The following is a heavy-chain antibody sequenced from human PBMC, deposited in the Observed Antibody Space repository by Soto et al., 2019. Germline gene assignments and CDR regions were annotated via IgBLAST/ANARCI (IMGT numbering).Heavy chain of an antibody. V-gene: IGHV4-30-4*08. Sequence: PSETLSLTCTVSGDSISGVAYYWSWIRQHPGKGLEWIGYIYYSGSTYYNPSLKSRVTISVDTSKNQFSLKLSSVTAADTAVYYCAREYYYDSSGYYLFDYWGQGTLVTVSS. J-gene: IGHJ4*02. CDR3: AREYYYDSSGYYLFDY. CDR2: IYYSGST. D-gene: IGHD3-22*01. CDR1: GDSISGVAYY.